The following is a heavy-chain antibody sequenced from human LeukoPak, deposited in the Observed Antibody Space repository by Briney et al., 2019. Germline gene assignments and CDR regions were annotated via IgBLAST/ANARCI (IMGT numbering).Heavy chain of an antibody. CDR3: ARTVAAAGIYY. Sequence: GGSLRLSCAASGFTFSDYYMSWIRQAPGKGLVWVSYISSSGSTIYYADSVKGRFTISRDNAKTSLYLQMNSPRAEDTAVYYCARTVAAAGIYYWGQGTLVTVSS. V-gene: IGHV3-11*04. J-gene: IGHJ4*02. CDR1: GFTFSDYY. D-gene: IGHD6-13*01. CDR2: ISSSGSTI.